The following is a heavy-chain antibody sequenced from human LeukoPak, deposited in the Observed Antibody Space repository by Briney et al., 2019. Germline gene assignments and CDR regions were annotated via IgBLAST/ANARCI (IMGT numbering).Heavy chain of an antibody. D-gene: IGHD2-15*01. CDR1: GYTFTSYY. J-gene: IGHJ4*02. Sequence: ASLTLTCTASGYTFTSYYSRWMRQPPGQGLEWIGIINPSGGSTSYAQQFQGRVTLTRDTSTSTVYMDLSSLRSEDTAVYYCARVGYCSGGSCYYLAYWGQGTLVTVSS. V-gene: IGHV1-46*01. CDR3: ARVGYCSGGSCYYLAY. CDR2: INPSGGST.